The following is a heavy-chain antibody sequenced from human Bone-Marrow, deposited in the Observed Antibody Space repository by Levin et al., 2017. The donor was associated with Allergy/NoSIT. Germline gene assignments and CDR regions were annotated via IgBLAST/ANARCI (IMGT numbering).Heavy chain of an antibody. Sequence: GGSLRLSCAASGFNFSTFAMHWVRQAPGKRLEYVSGISNKGGSTYYANSVKGRFTISRDNSKTTLYLQMGSLRAEDMAVYYCASSPVDTAMLYWGQGTLVTVSS. CDR3: ASSPVDTAMLY. J-gene: IGHJ1*01. V-gene: IGHV3-64*01. CDR1: GFNFSTFA. CDR2: ISNKGGST. D-gene: IGHD5-18*01.